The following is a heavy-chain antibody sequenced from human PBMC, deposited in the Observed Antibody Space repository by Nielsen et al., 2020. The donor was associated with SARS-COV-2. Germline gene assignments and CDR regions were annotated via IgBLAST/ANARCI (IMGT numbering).Heavy chain of an antibody. CDR1: GFALSDHF. V-gene: IGHV3-11*04. D-gene: IGHD6-13*01. CDR2: ISNRESGSVT. CDR3: ARVQSSSWGIY. Sequence: GESLKISCAASGFALSDHFMSWIRQAPGKGLEWISYISNRESGSVTFYADSVKGRFTISRDNTKNSLYLQMNSLRVDDTAVYYCARVQSSSWGIYWGQGALVTVSS. J-gene: IGHJ4*02.